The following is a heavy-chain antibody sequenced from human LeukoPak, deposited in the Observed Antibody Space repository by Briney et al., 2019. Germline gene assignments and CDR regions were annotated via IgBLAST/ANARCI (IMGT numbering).Heavy chain of an antibody. CDR3: ARDAPWDYYMDV. CDR1: GFTFSSYW. J-gene: IGHJ6*03. CDR2: TNSDGSST. V-gene: IGHV3-74*01. Sequence: TGGSLRLSCAASGFTFSSYWMDWVRQAPGKGLVWVSRTNSDGSSTSYADSVKGRFTISRDNAKNTLYLQMNSLRAEDTAVYYCARDAPWDYYMDVWGKGTTVTVSS.